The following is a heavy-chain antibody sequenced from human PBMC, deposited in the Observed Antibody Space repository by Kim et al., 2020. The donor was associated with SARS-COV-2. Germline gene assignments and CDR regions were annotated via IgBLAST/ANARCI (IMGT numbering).Heavy chain of an antibody. V-gene: IGHV3-33*08. J-gene: IGHJ3*02. CDR1: GFSFSHYG. Sequence: GGSLGLSCAASGFSFSHYGMHWVRQAPGRGLEWVAFIWYDGSNKYYADSVRGRFTISRDTSKNTLYLQMNSLRGEDTAIYYCARDGTIVPTAIAADAFDIWGPGTLVTVSS. D-gene: IGHD2-2*02. CDR3: ARDGTIVPTAIAADAFDI. CDR2: IWYDGSNK.